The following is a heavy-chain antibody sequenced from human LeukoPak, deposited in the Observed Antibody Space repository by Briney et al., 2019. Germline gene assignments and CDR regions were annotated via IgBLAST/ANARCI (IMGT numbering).Heavy chain of an antibody. Sequence: ASVKVSCKSSGYTFTSYYMHWVRQPPGQGLEWMGIINPSGGSTSYAQKLQGRVTMTRDTSTSTVYMELSSLRSEDTAVYYCARDRAVFGSGSYVWFDPWGQGTLVTVSS. D-gene: IGHD3-10*01. V-gene: IGHV1-46*04. CDR2: INPSGGST. CDR1: GYTFTSYY. J-gene: IGHJ5*02. CDR3: ARDRAVFGSGSYVWFDP.